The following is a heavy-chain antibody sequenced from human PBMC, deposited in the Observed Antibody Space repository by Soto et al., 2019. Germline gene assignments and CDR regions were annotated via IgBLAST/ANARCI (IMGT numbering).Heavy chain of an antibody. CDR2: ISYDGSNK. D-gene: IGHD5-18*01. CDR3: ARDDGPRESYPFDY. Sequence: QVQLVESGGGVVQPGRSLRLSCAASGFTFSSYAMHWVRQAPGKGLEWVAVISYDGSNKYYADSVKGRFTISRDNSKNTLYLQMNCLRAEDTAVYYCARDDGPRESYPFDYWGQGTLVTVSS. V-gene: IGHV3-30-3*01. CDR1: GFTFSSYA. J-gene: IGHJ4*02.